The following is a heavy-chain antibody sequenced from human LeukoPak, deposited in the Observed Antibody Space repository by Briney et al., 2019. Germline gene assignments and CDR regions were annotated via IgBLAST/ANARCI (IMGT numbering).Heavy chain of an antibody. CDR1: RGSFSGYY. CDR2: INHSGST. Sequence: SETLSLTCAVYRGSFSGYYWSWIRQPPGKGLEWIGEINHSGSTNYNPSLKSRVTISVDTSKNQFSLKLSSVTAADTAVYYCARAFVAYCTNGLCYHFDYWGQGTLVTVSS. D-gene: IGHD2-8*01. CDR3: ARAFVAYCTNGLCYHFDY. V-gene: IGHV4-34*01. J-gene: IGHJ4*02.